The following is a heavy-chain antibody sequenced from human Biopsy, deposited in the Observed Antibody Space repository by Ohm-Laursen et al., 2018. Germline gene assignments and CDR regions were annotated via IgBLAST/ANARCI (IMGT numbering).Heavy chain of an antibody. J-gene: IGHJ6*02. D-gene: IGHD5-12*01. CDR1: GGSISSRTHY. Sequence: PPGTLSLTCTLSGGSISSRTHYWGWIRQPPGKGLEWIGNIYYDGITYYNPSLKSRVAMSVDTSKNQFSLRLTSVTAADTAVYYCARVAGGYAYYYGMDVWGQGTTVIVSS. CDR3: ARVAGGYAYYYGMDV. CDR2: IYYDGIT. V-gene: IGHV4-39*07.